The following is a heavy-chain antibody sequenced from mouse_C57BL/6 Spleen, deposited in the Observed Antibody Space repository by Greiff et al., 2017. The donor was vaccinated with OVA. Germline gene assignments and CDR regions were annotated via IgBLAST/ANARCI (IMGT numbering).Heavy chain of an antibody. CDR2: IDPNSGGT. CDR1: GYTFTSYW. Sequence: VQLQQSGAELVKPGASVKLSCKASGYTFTSYWMHWVKQRPGRGLEWIGRIDPNSGGTKYNEKFKSKATLTVDKPSSTAYMQLSSLTSEDSAVYYCARSEGITTVVAGAMDYWGQGTSVTVSS. CDR3: ARSEGITTVVAGAMDY. D-gene: IGHD1-1*01. V-gene: IGHV1-72*01. J-gene: IGHJ4*01.